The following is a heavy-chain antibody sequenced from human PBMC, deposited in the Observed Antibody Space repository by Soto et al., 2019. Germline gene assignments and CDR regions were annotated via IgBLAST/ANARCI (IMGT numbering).Heavy chain of an antibody. J-gene: IGHJ2*01. CDR1: GFSLSTSGVG. D-gene: IGHD6-6*01. CDR2: IYWDDDK. V-gene: IGHV2-5*02. CDR3: ALTLYSSSSVWYFDL. Sequence: QITLKESGPTLVKPTQTLTLTCTFSGFSLSTSGVGVGWIRQPPGKALEWLALIYWDDDKRYSPSLKSRLTITKDSSKNQLVLTMTNMDPVDTATYYCALTLYSSSSVWYFDLWCRGTLVTVSS.